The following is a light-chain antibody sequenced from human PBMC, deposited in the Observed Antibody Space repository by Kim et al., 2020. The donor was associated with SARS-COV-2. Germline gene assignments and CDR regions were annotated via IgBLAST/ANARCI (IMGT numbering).Light chain of an antibody. CDR1: QLEDKY. CDR3: QAWDTTVV. CDR2: QDK. Sequence: VSVSPGQTACITYSGDQLEDKYVCWYQQKPGQSPVLVIYQDKNRPSGIPERFSGSNSGNTATLTISGTQAMDEADYYCQAWDTTVVFGGGTQLTVL. J-gene: IGLJ2*01. V-gene: IGLV3-1*01.